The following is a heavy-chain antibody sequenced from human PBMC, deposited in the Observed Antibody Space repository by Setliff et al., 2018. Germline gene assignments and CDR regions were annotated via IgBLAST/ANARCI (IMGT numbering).Heavy chain of an antibody. D-gene: IGHD3-22*01. CDR2: INRNGGRI. Sequence: PGGSLSLSCAASGFTFDDYVMSWVRQAPGKGLEWVSDINRNGGRIGDADPVKGRFTISRANAKNSLYLQMNSLGAEDTALYYCARAHRYFSDTSGYFYDQGRSAFDVWGQGTMVTVSS. J-gene: IGHJ3*01. CDR1: GFTFDDYV. CDR3: ARAHRYFSDTSGYFYDQGRSAFDV. V-gene: IGHV3-20*04.